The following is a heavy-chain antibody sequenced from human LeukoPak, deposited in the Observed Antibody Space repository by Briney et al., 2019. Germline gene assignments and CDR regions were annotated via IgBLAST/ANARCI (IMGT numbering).Heavy chain of an antibody. CDR3: ARLPTAGDYFDY. V-gene: IGHV4-34*01. CDR2: INHSGST. Sequence: SETLSLTCAVYGGSFSGYYWSWIRQPPGKGLEWIGEINHSGSTNYNPSLKSRVTISVDTSKNQFSLKLSSVTAADTAVYYCARLPTAGDYFDYWGQGTLVTVSS. J-gene: IGHJ4*02. D-gene: IGHD3-10*01. CDR1: GGSFSGYY.